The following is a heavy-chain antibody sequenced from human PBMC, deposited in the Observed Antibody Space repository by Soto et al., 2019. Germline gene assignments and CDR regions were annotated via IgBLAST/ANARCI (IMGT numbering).Heavy chain of an antibody. J-gene: IGHJ4*02. V-gene: IGHV3-33*01. CDR2: IWYDGSNK. D-gene: IGHD6-19*01. CDR1: GFTFSSYG. CDR3: ARDPPFGGIAVARGGDY. Sequence: QVQLVESGGGVVQPGRSLRLSCAASGFTFSSYGMHWVRQAPGKGLEWVAVIWYDGSNKYYADSVKGRFTISRDNSKNTVYLQMNSLRAEDTAVYYCARDPPFGGIAVARGGDYWGQGTLVTVSS.